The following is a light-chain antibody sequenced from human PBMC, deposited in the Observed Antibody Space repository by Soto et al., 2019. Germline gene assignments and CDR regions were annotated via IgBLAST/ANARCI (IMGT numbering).Light chain of an antibody. J-gene: IGKJ1*01. V-gene: IGKV1-5*01. CDR1: QTINNW. Sequence: DIQMTQSPSTLSASIGDRVTITCRASQTINNWLAWYQQKPGKAPNLLIYHASNLETGVPSRLSGSAFGTEFTLTLSSLQPDDFATYYCQHYNSYPWTLGQGTKVEIK. CDR2: HAS. CDR3: QHYNSYPWT.